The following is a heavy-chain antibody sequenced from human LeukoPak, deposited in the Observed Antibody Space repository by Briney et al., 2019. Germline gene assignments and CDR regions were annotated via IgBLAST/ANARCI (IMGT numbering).Heavy chain of an antibody. Sequence: SETLSLTCTLSGGSITTGRYYWTWIRQHPQRGLEWIGYVSYSGSTNYNSSLKSRLTISADTSKNQFYLRLTSVTAADTAVYYCARDPRGDITGTTFDRWGQGTLVTVSS. V-gene: IGHV4-31*02. CDR2: VSYSGST. J-gene: IGHJ5*02. CDR3: ARDPRGDITGTTFDR. CDR1: GGSITTGRYY. D-gene: IGHD1-20*01.